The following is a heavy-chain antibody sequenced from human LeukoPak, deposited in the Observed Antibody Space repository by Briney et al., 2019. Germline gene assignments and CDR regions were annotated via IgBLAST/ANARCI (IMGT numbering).Heavy chain of an antibody. CDR2: IDTDSGGQ. V-gene: IGHV1-2*02. CDR1: GYSFLDYY. CDR3: AKADGLHGGPYLIGP. D-gene: IGHD2-21*01. Sequence: ASVKVSCKTSGYSFLDYYMHWVRQAPGQGLAWMGWIDTDSGGQSSAKKCQGRVNMTRNKSINTVYMEVSWLTSDDTAIYYCAKADGLHGGPYLIGPWGQGTLVNVSS. J-gene: IGHJ5*02.